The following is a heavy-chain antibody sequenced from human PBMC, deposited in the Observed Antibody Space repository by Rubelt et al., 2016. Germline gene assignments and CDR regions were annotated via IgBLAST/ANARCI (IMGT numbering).Heavy chain of an antibody. CDR3: ARHAGDGGNSEDSFDP. V-gene: IGHV5-10-1*01. Sequence: EVQLVQSGAEVKKPGESLRISCKGSGYSFTSYWISWVRQVPGKGLEWMARIDPSDSYTNYSPSFQGHVTISADKSISTAYLQWSSLKASDTAMYYCARHAGDGGNSEDSFDPWGQGTLVAVSS. D-gene: IGHD4-23*01. CDR2: IDPSDSYT. J-gene: IGHJ5*02. CDR1: GYSFTSYW.